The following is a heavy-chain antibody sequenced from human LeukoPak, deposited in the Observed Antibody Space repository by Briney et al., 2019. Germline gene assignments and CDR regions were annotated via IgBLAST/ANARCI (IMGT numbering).Heavy chain of an antibody. CDR3: ARRGTSGWAYYFHL. J-gene: IGHJ4*02. V-gene: IGHV4-39*01. Sequence: SETLSLTCVVSGDSISKRGNYWCCVRHLPGKGLEWIGSVYRSGGTYYNPSLKSRVTISVDTSKNQFTLNLTSVTAADRAVYNCARRGTSGWAYYFHLWGPGSLLTVSS. CDR2: VYRSGGT. CDR1: GDSISKRGNY. D-gene: IGHD6-19*01.